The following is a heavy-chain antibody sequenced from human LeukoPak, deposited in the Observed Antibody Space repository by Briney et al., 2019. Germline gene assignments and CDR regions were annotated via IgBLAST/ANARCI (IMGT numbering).Heavy chain of an antibody. CDR1: GGSISTYY. Sequence: SETLSLTCTVSGGSISTYYWTWIRQPPGKGLEWIAYIYYSGRTRYNPSLQSRVAISLDTSKTHFSLQLTSVTAADTAVYYCARHLRYCSGGSCYRESYMDVWGKGTTVTVSS. CDR3: ARHLRYCSGGSCYRESYMDV. D-gene: IGHD2-15*01. J-gene: IGHJ6*03. V-gene: IGHV4-59*08. CDR2: IYYSGRT.